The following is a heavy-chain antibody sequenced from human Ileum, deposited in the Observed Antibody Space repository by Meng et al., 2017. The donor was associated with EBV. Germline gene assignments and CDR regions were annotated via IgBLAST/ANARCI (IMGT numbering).Heavy chain of an antibody. CDR2: IYYSGRT. CDR3: ARHLYCSGGSCSFIDH. V-gene: IGHV4-39*01. D-gene: IGHD2-15*01. Sequence: QLPLQRRGRALSMPSESHSLACLVSGVSIRSTSYYWCLNRQPPGKGCEWIGRIYYSGRTYYTPSLKSRVTISVDTSKNQFSLNLGSVTAADTAVYYCARHLYCSGGSCSFIDHWGQGTLVTVSS. CDR1: GVSIRSTSYY. J-gene: IGHJ4*02.